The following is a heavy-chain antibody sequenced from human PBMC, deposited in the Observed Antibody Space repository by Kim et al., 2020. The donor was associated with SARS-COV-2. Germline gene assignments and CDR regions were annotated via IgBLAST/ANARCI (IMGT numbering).Heavy chain of an antibody. V-gene: IGHV4-59*08. CDR1: GGSISSYY. Sequence: SETLSLTCTVSGGSISSYYWSWIRQPPGKGLEWIGYIYYSGSTNYNPSLKSRVTISVDTSKNQFSLRLSSVTAADTAVYYCARHEAIAVQPVRDWGQGTLVTVSS. CDR3: ARHEAIAVQPVRD. D-gene: IGHD6-19*01. CDR2: IYYSGST. J-gene: IGHJ4*02.